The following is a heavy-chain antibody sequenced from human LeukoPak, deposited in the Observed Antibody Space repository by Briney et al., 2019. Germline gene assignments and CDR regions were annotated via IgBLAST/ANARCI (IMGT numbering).Heavy chain of an antibody. CDR3: AVIVVVPAATSTNWFDP. Sequence: VASVKVSCKASGGTFSSYAISWVRQAPGRGLEWMGGIIPIFGTANYAQKFQGRVTITAGESTSTAYMELSSLRSEDTAVYYCAVIVVVPAATSTNWFDPWGQGTLVTVSS. CDR2: IIPIFGTA. V-gene: IGHV1-69*13. J-gene: IGHJ5*02. CDR1: GGTFSSYA. D-gene: IGHD2-2*01.